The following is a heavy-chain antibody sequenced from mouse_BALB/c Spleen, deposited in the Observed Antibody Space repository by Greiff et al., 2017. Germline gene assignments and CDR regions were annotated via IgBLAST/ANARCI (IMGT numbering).Heavy chain of an antibody. CDR3: ASGNYYGSSRGFDY. CDR2: ISDGGSYT. J-gene: IGHJ2*01. V-gene: IGHV5-4*02. CDR1: GFTFSDYY. D-gene: IGHD1-1*01. Sequence: EVQRVESRGGLVKPGGSLKLSCAASGFTFSDYYMYWVRQTPEKRLEWVATISDGGSYTYYPDSVKGRFTISRDNAKNNLYLQMSSLKSEDTAMYYCASGNYYGSSRGFDYWGQGTTLTVSS.